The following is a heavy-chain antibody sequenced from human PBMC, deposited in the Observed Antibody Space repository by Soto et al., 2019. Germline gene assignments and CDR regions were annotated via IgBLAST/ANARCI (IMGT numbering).Heavy chain of an antibody. V-gene: IGHV3-30-3*01. D-gene: IGHD3-10*01. CDR3: ARDLSEVVWFGELSGY. J-gene: IGHJ4*02. CDR1: GFTFSSYA. Sequence: QVQLVESGGGVVQPGRSLRLSCAASGFTFSSYAMHWVRQAPGKGLEWVAVISYDGRNKYYADSVKGRFTISRDNSNNTLYLQMNSRRAEDTAVEYCARDLSEVVWFGELSGYWGQGTLVTVSS. CDR2: ISYDGRNK.